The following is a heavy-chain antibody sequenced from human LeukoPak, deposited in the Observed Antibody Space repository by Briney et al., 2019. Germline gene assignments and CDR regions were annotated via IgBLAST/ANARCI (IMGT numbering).Heavy chain of an antibody. V-gene: IGHV3-33*01. CDR1: GFTFSSYG. D-gene: IGHD3-10*01. Sequence: PGGSLRLSCAASGFTFSSYGMHWIRQAPGKGLEWVAVIWYDGSNKYYADSVKGRFTISRDNSKNTLYLQMNSLRAEDTAVYYCARVGGVRGLSYWGQGTLVTVSS. J-gene: IGHJ4*02. CDR2: IWYDGSNK. CDR3: ARVGGVRGLSY.